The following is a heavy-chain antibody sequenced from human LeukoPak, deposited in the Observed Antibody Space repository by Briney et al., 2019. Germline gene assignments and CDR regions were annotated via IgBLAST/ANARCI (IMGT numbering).Heavy chain of an antibody. D-gene: IGHD6-19*01. Sequence: ASVKVSCKASGYTFTGYYMHWVRQAPGQGLEWMGWINPNSGGTNYAQKFQGRVTMTRDTSISTAYMELSRLRSDDTAVYYCARVEEGASSGWYGIDYWGQGTLVTVSS. CDR3: ARVEEGASSGWYGIDY. CDR1: GYTFTGYY. J-gene: IGHJ4*02. CDR2: INPNSGGT. V-gene: IGHV1-2*02.